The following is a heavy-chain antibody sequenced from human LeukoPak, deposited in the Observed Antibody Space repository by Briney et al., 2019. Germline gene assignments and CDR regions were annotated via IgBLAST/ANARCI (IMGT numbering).Heavy chain of an antibody. CDR1: GYRFTTDY. V-gene: IGHV5-51*01. Sequence: GESLKISCKASGYRFTTDYIGWVRQMPGKGLEWMGIIYPGDSDTRYSPSFQGQVTISADKSISTAYLQWSSLKASDTAMYYCARRAGYDSSGYYYAHDAFDIWGQGTMVTVSS. CDR2: IYPGDSDT. J-gene: IGHJ3*02. D-gene: IGHD3-22*01. CDR3: ARRAGYDSSGYYYAHDAFDI.